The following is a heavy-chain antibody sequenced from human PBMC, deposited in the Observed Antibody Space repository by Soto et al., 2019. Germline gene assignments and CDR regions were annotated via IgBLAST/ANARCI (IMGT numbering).Heavy chain of an antibody. Sequence: KPLETLSLTCAVSGYSISSGYYWGWIRQPPGKGLEWIGSIYHSGSTYYNPSLKSRVTISVDTSKNQFSLKLSSVTAADTAVYYCAREIAAMVFPFDYWGQGTLVTVSS. V-gene: IGHV4-38-2*02. CDR3: AREIAAMVFPFDY. J-gene: IGHJ4*02. D-gene: IGHD5-18*01. CDR1: GYSISSGYY. CDR2: IYHSGST.